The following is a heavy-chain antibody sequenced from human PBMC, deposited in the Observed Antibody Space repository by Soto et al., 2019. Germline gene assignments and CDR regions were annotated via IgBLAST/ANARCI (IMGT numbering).Heavy chain of an antibody. CDR3: ARERLRTGDY. CDR1: GFTFSDYY. D-gene: IGHD3-3*01. CDR2: ISSSGTTI. Sequence: GGSLRLSCAASGFTFSDYYMSGIRQAPGKGLEWVSYISSSGTTIYHADSVKGRFTISRDNAKNSLYLQMNSLRAEDTAVYYCARERLRTGDYWAQGTLVTVSS. V-gene: IGHV3-11*01. J-gene: IGHJ4*02.